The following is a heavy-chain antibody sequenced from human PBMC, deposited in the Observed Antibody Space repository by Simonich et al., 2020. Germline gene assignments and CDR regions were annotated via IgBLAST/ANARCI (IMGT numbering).Heavy chain of an antibody. CDR2: IYDSGSS. J-gene: IGHJ4*02. V-gene: IGHV4-38-2*01. CDR3: AGATRIAAAGYFDY. Sequence: VQLQESGPGLVKPSETLSLTCAVSGYSLSSGYYWGWIRQPPGKGLEWFGSIYDSGSSNYNPALKRRVTISLDTSKNQFSLKLSTVTAADTAVYYCAGATRIAAAGYFDYWGQGTLVTVSS. CDR1: GYSLSSGYY. D-gene: IGHD6-13*01.